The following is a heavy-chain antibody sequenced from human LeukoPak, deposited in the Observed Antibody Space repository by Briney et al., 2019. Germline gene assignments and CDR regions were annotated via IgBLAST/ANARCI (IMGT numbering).Heavy chain of an antibody. V-gene: IGHV3-33*01. CDR3: ARPSTTYDSSGWVDY. Sequence: PGRSLRLSCAASGFTFSSYGMHWVRQAPGKGLEWVAVIWYDGSNKYYADSVKGRFTISRDNSKNTLYLQMNSLRAEDTAVYYCARPSTTYDSSGWVDYWGQGTLVTVSS. D-gene: IGHD3-22*01. J-gene: IGHJ4*02. CDR1: GFTFSSYG. CDR2: IWYDGSNK.